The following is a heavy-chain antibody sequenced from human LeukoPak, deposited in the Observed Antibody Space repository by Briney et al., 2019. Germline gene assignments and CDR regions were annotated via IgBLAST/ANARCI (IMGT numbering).Heavy chain of an antibody. CDR1: GGSISSSQYY. J-gene: IGHJ3*02. CDR3: AREYSSSWYRRGAFDI. Sequence: SETLSLTCSVAGGSISSSQYYWIWVRQPPGKGLEWIGSIYYRGSTYYHPSLKSRVIISVDTSSSHLSLKLSSVAAADSAVYYCAREYSSSWYRRGAFDIWGQGTMVTVSS. V-gene: IGHV4-39*07. CDR2: IYYRGST. D-gene: IGHD6-13*01.